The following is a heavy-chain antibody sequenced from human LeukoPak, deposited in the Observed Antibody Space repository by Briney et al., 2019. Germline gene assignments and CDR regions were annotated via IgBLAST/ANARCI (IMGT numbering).Heavy chain of an antibody. CDR3: PSRDGYSGLDY. CDR2: IIPIFGIA. V-gene: IGHV1-69*04. D-gene: IGHD5-24*01. Sequence: SVKVSCKASGGTFSSYAISWVRQAPGQGLEWMGRIIPIFGIANYAQKFQGRVTITADKSTSTAYMELSSLRSEDTAVYYCPSRDGYSGLDYWGQGTLVTVSS. J-gene: IGHJ4*02. CDR1: GGTFSSYA.